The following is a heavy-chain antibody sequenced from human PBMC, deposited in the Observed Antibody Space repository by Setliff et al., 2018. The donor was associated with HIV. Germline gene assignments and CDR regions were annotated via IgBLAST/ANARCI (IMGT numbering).Heavy chain of an antibody. CDR3: ASWGWYYYDSSGYYY. Sequence: ASVKVSCKVSGYTLTELSMHWVRQAPGKGLEWMGGFDPEDGETTYAQKFQGRVTMTEDTSTDTAYMELSSLRSEDTAVYYCASWGWYYYDSSGYYYWGQGTLVTVSS. V-gene: IGHV1-24*01. CDR2: FDPEDGET. J-gene: IGHJ4*02. CDR1: GYTLTELS. D-gene: IGHD3-22*01.